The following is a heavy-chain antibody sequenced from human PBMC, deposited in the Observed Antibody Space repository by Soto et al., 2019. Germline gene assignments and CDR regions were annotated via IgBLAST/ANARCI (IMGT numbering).Heavy chain of an antibody. D-gene: IGHD3-10*01. Sequence: PGESLRLSCAASGFTFSDYYMSWIRQAPGKGLEWVSYISSSGSTMYYADSVKGRFTISRDNAKNSLYLQMNSLRAEDTAVYYCARARYYGSGTYYCDYWGQGTLVTVSS. J-gene: IGHJ4*02. CDR2: ISSSGSTM. V-gene: IGHV3-11*01. CDR3: ARARYYGSGTYYCDY. CDR1: GFTFSDYY.